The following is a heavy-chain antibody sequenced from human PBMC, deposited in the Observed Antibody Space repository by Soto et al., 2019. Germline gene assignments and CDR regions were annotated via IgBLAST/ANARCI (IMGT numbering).Heavy chain of an antibody. V-gene: IGHV1-18*01. J-gene: IGHJ4*02. D-gene: IGHD7-27*01. Sequence: QVQLVQSGAEVKQPGASVKVSCKASGYTFNTYGITWVRQAPGQGLEWMGWISTYSGNTHYAQNLRGRVIMTTDTSTPTAYMELRSLRSDDTAVYFCARVNDPMFLGLLTLDYWGQGTLVTVSS. CDR1: GYTFNTYG. CDR2: ISTYSGNT. CDR3: ARVNDPMFLGLLTLDY.